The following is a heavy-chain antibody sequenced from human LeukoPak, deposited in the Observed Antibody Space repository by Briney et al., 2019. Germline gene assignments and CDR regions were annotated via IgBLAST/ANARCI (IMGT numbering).Heavy chain of an antibody. CDR1: GFTFSSYG. D-gene: IGHD3-3*01. J-gene: IGHJ4*02. V-gene: IGHV3-NL1*01. CDR3: ALSGYLFDY. Sequence: GGSLRLSCAASGFTFSSYGMHWVRQAPGKGLEWVSVIYSGGSTYYADSVKSRFTISRDNSKNTLYLQMNSLRAEDTAVYYCALSGYLFDYWGQGTLVTVSS. CDR2: IYSGGST.